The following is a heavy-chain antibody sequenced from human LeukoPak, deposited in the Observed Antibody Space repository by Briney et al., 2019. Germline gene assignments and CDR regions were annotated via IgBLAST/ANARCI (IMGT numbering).Heavy chain of an antibody. CDR3: AKDLKGAAAGTGYFDY. D-gene: IGHD6-13*01. CDR2: ISGGGGST. J-gene: IGHJ4*02. V-gene: IGHV3-23*01. CDR1: GFTFSSYA. Sequence: PGGSLRLSCAASGFTFSSYAMSWVRQAPGKGLEWASGISGGGGSTHYADSVKGRFTISRDNSKNTLYLQMNSLRAEDTAVYYCAKDLKGAAAGTGYFDYWGQGTLVTVSS.